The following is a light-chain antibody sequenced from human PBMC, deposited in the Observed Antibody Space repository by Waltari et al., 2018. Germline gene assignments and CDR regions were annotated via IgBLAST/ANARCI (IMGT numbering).Light chain of an antibody. J-gene: IGKJ1*01. CDR3: QHYVRLPVT. V-gene: IGKV3-20*01. Sequence: DIVLTQPPDSLSLSPGERPTLSCRASQSVSRPLAWYQQKPGQAPRLLISGASNRASVIPDRFSGSGSETDFSLTISRLGPEDFAVYHCQHYVRLPVTFGQGTRVEIK. CDR2: GAS. CDR1: QSVSRP.